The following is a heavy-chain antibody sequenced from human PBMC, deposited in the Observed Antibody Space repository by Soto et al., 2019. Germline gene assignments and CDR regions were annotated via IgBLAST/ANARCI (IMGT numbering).Heavy chain of an antibody. J-gene: IGHJ4*02. Sequence: ASVKVSCKXSGYTFTSYYMHWVRQAPGQGLEWMGIINASGGSTGYAQKFQGRVTVTRDTSTSTVYMELSSLRSEDTAVYYCARGPGGSYYWFDYWGQGTLVTVSS. V-gene: IGHV1-46*01. CDR2: INASGGST. D-gene: IGHD1-26*01. CDR1: GYTFTSYY. CDR3: ARGPGGSYYWFDY.